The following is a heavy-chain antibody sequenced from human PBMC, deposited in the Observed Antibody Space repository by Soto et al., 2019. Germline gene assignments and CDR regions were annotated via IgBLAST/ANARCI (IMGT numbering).Heavy chain of an antibody. CDR1: GGTFSSYA. D-gene: IGHD3-10*01. CDR3: ASQDPRYGSGRPGYGMDV. V-gene: IGHV1-69*01. Sequence: QVQLVQSGAEVKKPGSSVKVSCKASGGTFSSYAISWVRQAPGQGLEWMGGIIPIFGTANYAQKFQGRVTITADESTSTAYMEPSSLRSEDTAVYYCASQDPRYGSGRPGYGMDVWGQGTTVTVSS. CDR2: IIPIFGTA. J-gene: IGHJ6*02.